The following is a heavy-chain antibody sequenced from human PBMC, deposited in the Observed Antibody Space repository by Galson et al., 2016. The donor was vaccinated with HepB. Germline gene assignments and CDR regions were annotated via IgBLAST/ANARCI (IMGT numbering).Heavy chain of an antibody. Sequence: SVKVSCKASGYTFRNYGITWVRQAPGQGLEWMGWISVYNGNTKYAQQFQGRFSMTTDTSTSTAYMELRTLRSDDTAVYYCAREARSLVVSSGAWFDTWGQGTLVSVSS. CDR3: AREARSLVVSSGAWFDT. CDR1: GYTFRNYG. J-gene: IGHJ5*02. V-gene: IGHV1-18*01. D-gene: IGHD2-21*01. CDR2: ISVYNGNT.